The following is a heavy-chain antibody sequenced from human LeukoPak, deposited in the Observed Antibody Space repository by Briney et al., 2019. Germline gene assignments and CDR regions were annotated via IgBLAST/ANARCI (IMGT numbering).Heavy chain of an antibody. CDR3: ATMRTSHTNWFDP. V-gene: IGHV3-7*01. CDR1: GFSFRSYW. CDR2: INQGGSEK. Sequence: GGSLRLSCAASGFSFRSYWMSWVRQAPGKGLEWVANINQGGSEKYYVDSVKGRFTISRDNAKNSLYLLMNSLRAEDTAVYYCATMRTSHTNWFDPWGQGTLVTVSS. J-gene: IGHJ5*02. D-gene: IGHD3-22*01.